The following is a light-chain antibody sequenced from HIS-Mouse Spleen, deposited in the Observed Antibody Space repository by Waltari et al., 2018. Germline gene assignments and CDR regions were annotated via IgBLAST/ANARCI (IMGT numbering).Light chain of an antibody. CDR3: SSYTSSSTYV. CDR1: SSDVGGYNY. CDR2: DVS. J-gene: IGLJ1*01. V-gene: IGLV2-14*03. Sequence: QSALTQPASVSGSPGQSITIYFTGTSSDVGGYNYVSWYQQHPGKAPKLMIYDVSNPPSGVSTRFSGSKSGNTASLTISGLQAEDEADYYCSSYTSSSTYVFGTGTKVTVL.